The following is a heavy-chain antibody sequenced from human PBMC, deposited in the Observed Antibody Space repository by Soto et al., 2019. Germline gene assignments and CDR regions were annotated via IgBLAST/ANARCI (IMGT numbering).Heavy chain of an antibody. Sequence: SETLSLTCTVSGGSISSGDYYWSWIRQPPGKGLEWIGYIYHSGSTYYNPSLKSRVTISVDTSKNQFSLKLSSVTAADTAVYYCARVPLYDYQRGVDYWGQGTLVTVSS. D-gene: IGHD5-12*01. CDR3: ARVPLYDYQRGVDY. V-gene: IGHV4-30-4*01. CDR1: GGSISSGDYY. J-gene: IGHJ4*02. CDR2: IYHSGST.